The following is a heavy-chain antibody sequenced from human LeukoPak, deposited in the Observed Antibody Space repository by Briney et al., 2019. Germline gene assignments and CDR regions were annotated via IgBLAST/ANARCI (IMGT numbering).Heavy chain of an antibody. J-gene: IGHJ5*02. CDR1: GGTFSSYA. CDR3: ATAPYYDFWSGYFGWFDP. CDR2: IIPILGIA. V-gene: IGHV1-69*04. D-gene: IGHD3-3*01. Sequence: SMEVSCKASGGTFSSYAISWVRQAPGQGLEWMGRIIPILGIANYAQKFQGRVTITADKSTSTAYMELSSLRSEDTAVYYCATAPYYDFWSGYFGWFDPWGQGTLVTVSS.